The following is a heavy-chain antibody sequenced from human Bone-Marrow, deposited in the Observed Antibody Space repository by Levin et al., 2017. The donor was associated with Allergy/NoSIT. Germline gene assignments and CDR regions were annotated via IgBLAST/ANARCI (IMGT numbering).Heavy chain of an antibody. V-gene: IGHV4-59*01. CDR2: ISDSGST. CDR3: AREGPANWFDP. Sequence: GSLRLSCTVSGVSISSYFWSWIRKPPGKGLEWIGYISDSGSTNLNPSLKSRVTISKDTSKNQFSLKMTSVTAADTAMYYCAREGPANWFDPWGQGTLVIVSS. CDR1: GVSISSYF. J-gene: IGHJ5*02.